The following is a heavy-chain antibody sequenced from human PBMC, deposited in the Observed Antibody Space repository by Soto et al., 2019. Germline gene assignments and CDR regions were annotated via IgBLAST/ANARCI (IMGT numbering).Heavy chain of an antibody. J-gene: IGHJ6*02. D-gene: IGHD3-22*01. Sequence: SETLSLTCTVSGGSISSGDYYWSWIRQPPGKGLEWIGYIYYSGSTYYNPSLKSRVTISVDTSKNQFSLKLSSVTAADTAVYYCARESPYYYDSSGYYNYYYGMDVWGQGTTVTVS. CDR1: GGSISSGDYY. CDR3: ARESPYYYDSSGYYNYYYGMDV. CDR2: IYYSGST. V-gene: IGHV4-30-4*01.